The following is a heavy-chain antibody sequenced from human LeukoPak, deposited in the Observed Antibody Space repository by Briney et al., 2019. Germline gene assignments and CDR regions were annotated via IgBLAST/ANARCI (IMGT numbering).Heavy chain of an antibody. J-gene: IGHJ4*02. D-gene: IGHD3-22*01. CDR1: GFTFSSYS. CDR3: ARASGYYPLYGLIDY. Sequence: GGSLRLSCAASGFTFSSYSMNWVRQAPGKGLEWVSSISSSSSYIYYADSVKDRFTISRDNAKNSLYLQMNSLRAEDTAVYYCARASGYYPLYGLIDYWGQGTLVTVSS. CDR2: ISSSSSYI. V-gene: IGHV3-21*01.